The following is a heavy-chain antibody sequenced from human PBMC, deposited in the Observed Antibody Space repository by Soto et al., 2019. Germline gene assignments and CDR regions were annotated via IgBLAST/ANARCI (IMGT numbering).Heavy chain of an antibody. CDR3: ATSVNSAMAFDY. D-gene: IGHD5-18*01. CDR2: INPNGGST. J-gene: IGHJ4*02. Sequence: QVQLVQSGAEVKKPGASVKVSCKASGYTFTHYYIHWVRQAPGQGLEWMGIINPNGGSTTYAQKFRSGFTMTRDTSTSTVYMELSSLSSEVSAVYYCATSVNSAMAFDYWGQGTLVTVSS. CDR1: GYTFTHYY. V-gene: IGHV1-46*01.